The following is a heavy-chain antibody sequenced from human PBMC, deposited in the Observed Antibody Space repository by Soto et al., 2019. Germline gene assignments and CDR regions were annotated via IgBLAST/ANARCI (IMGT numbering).Heavy chain of an antibody. CDR3: YRGDNRDEDYYYFYGMDV. CDR1: GGTFSSYA. Sequence: QVQLVQSGAEVKKPGSSVKVSCKASGGTFSSYAISWVRQAPGQGLEWMGGIIPIFGTANYAQKFQGRVTNTADESTSKAYMELCRLRSEDTAVYYCYRGDNRDEDYYYFYGMDVWGQGTTLTVSS. CDR2: IIPIFGTA. J-gene: IGHJ6*02. V-gene: IGHV1-69*12. D-gene: IGHD1-20*01.